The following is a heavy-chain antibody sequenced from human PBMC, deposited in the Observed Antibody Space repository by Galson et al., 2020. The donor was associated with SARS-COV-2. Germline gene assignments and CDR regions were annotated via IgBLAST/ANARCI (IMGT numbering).Heavy chain of an antibody. V-gene: IGHV3-30*04. CDR3: ARETDDHTSSWFDS. Sequence: GGSLRLSCAASGFTFGSSAMHWVRQAPGKGLEWLAILSYDGTTKYNSESVKGRFTISRDISKNTLYLQMNSLRPEDTAVYYCARETDDHTSSWFDSWGQGTLVTVSS. J-gene: IGHJ5*01. CDR2: LSYDGTTK. CDR1: GFTFGSSA. D-gene: IGHD6-13*01.